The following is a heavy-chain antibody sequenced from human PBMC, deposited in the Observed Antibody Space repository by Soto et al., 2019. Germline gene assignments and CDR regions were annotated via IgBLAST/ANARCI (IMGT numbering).Heavy chain of an antibody. Sequence: QVQLVQSGAEVKKPGSSVKVSCKASGGTFSSYTISWVRQAPGQGLEWMGRIIPILGIANYAQKFQGRVTITADKSTSTAYMELSSLRSEDTAVYYCAREVVGATTRNAFDIWGQGTMVTVSS. V-gene: IGHV1-69*08. J-gene: IGHJ3*02. CDR1: GGTFSSYT. CDR3: AREVVGATTRNAFDI. D-gene: IGHD1-26*01. CDR2: IIPILGIA.